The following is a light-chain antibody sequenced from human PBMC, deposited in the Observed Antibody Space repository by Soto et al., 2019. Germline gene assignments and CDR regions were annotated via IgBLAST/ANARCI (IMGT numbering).Light chain of an antibody. CDR2: EVS. V-gene: IGLV2-14*03. CDR1: SSDVGGYNS. J-gene: IGLJ1*01. CDR3: SLYTSATTYV. Sequence: QSVLTQPASVSGSPGQSITVSCTGTSSDVGGYNSVSWYQQHPRKAPKLIIYEVSNRPSGVSDRFSGSKSGNTASLTISGLQAEDEADYYCSLYTSATTYVIATGPQVTL.